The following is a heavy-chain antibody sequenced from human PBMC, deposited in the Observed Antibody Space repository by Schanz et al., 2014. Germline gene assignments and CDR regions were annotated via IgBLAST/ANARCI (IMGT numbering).Heavy chain of an antibody. V-gene: IGHV3-23*04. CDR1: GITFSSHS. D-gene: IGHD4-17*01. CDR2: ISGSGGST. J-gene: IGHJ3*02. Sequence: EVQLVASGGGLVQPGGSLRLSCAASGITFSSHSFNWVRQAPGKGLEWVSEISGSGGSTYYADSVKGRFTISRDNSKNTLYLQMNTLRAEDAAVYYCARKMKLGVYGGKGHDSLDIWGQGTMVTVSS. CDR3: ARKMKLGVYGGKGHDSLDI.